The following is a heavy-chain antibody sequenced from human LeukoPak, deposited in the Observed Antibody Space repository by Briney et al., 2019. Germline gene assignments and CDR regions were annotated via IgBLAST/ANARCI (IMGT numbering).Heavy chain of an antibody. CDR1: DGSVSSGSYY. D-gene: IGHD3-10*01. CDR3: ARVLLLWFGELLPGWFDP. Sequence: SETLSLTCTVSDGSVSSGSYYWSWIRQPPGKGLEWIGYIYYSGSTNYNPSLKSRVTISVDTSKNQFSLKLSSVTAADTAVYYCARVLLLWFGELLPGWFDPWGQGTLVTVSS. J-gene: IGHJ5*02. V-gene: IGHV4-61*01. CDR2: IYYSGST.